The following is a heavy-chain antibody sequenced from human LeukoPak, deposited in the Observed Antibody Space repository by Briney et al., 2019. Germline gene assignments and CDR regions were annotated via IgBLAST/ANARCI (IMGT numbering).Heavy chain of an antibody. CDR2: IYDTGST. D-gene: IGHD4-23*01. Sequence: PSETLSLTCTVSGGSISGYIWSWIRQPPGRGLEWIAYIYDTGSTNYNPSLKSRVTIALDTSKTQFSLRLNSVTAADTAVYYCVRLSVVSPHRYFDLWGRGTLVTVSS. J-gene: IGHJ2*01. V-gene: IGHV4-59*08. CDR3: VRLSVVSPHRYFDL. CDR1: GGSISGYI.